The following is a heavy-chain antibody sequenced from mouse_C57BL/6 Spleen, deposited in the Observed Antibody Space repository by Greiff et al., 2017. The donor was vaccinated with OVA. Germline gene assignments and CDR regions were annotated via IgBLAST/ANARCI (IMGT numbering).Heavy chain of an antibody. CDR1: GYAFSSSW. CDR3: ARGYYGEGGWYFDV. Sequence: LQESGPELVKPGASVKISCKASGYAFSSSWMNWVKQRPGKGLEWIGRIYPGDGDTNYNGKFKGKATLTADKSSSTAYMQLSSLTSEDSAVYVCARGYYGEGGWYFDVWGTGTTVTVSS. D-gene: IGHD1-1*01. J-gene: IGHJ1*03. V-gene: IGHV1-82*01. CDR2: IYPGDGDT.